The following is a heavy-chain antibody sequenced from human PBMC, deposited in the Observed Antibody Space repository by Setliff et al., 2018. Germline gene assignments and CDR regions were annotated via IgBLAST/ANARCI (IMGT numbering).Heavy chain of an antibody. CDR2: VFPSGTT. J-gene: IGHJ4*02. CDR1: GSSMTGRYI. V-gene: IGHV4-38-2*01. CDR3: ARLRGIAVPGAPKYYSPGY. Sequence: PETLSLTSVVSGSSMTGRYIGGWFRQSPGKGLQWIGNVFPSGTTRYNVSLENRLTLSVYTSKNQFSLRLTSATAADTAVYYCARLRGIAVPGAPKYYSPGYWGQGTLVTVSS. D-gene: IGHD6-19*01.